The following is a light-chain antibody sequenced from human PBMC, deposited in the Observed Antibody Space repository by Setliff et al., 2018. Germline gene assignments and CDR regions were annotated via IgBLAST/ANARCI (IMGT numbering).Light chain of an antibody. V-gene: IGKV1-39*01. CDR2: AAS. Sequence: DIQMTQSPSSLAASVGDRVTITCRSSQFISGYLNWYLQRPGKAPELLIFAASRLHSGVPSRFSGSGSGTDFPLTINNLQPEDFATYYCQQSFSNPRTFGPGTKVDIK. CDR1: QFISGY. J-gene: IGKJ1*01. CDR3: QQSFSNPRT.